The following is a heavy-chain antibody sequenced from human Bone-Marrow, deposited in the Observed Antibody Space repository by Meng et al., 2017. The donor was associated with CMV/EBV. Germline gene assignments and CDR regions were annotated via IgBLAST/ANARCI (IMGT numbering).Heavy chain of an antibody. CDR2: INHSGST. CDR1: GGSFSGYY. D-gene: IGHD2-21*01. CDR3: ARGLWARFDP. Sequence: SETLSLTCAVYGGSFSGYYWSWIRQPPGKGLEWIGEINHSGSTYYNPSLKSRVTISADTSKNQFSLKLNTVTAADTAVYYCARGLWARFDPWGQGTLVTGSS. J-gene: IGHJ5*02. V-gene: IGHV4-34*01.